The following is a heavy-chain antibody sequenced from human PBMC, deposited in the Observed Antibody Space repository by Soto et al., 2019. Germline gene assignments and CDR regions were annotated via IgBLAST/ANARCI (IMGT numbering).Heavy chain of an antibody. CDR2: MRSKGNNYAT. V-gene: IGHV3-73*01. Sequence: EVQLVESGGALVQPGGSLKLSCAASGFTFSGFAMHWVRQASGKGLEWLGRMRSKGNNYATAYAASVKGRFTISRDDAKNTAYLQMDSLKTEDTAVYYCSGLDYDMSTGYFDYWGQGTLVTVSS. CDR3: SGLDYDMSTGYFDY. CDR1: GFTFSGFA. D-gene: IGHD3-9*01. J-gene: IGHJ4*02.